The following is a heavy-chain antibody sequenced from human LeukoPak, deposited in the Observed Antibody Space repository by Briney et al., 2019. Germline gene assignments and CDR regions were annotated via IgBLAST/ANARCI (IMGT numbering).Heavy chain of an antibody. CDR2: IYPGDSDT. V-gene: IGHV5-51*01. J-gene: IGHJ4*02. CDR1: GSSFLDYW. Sequence: GESLQISCKGSGSSFLDYWIGWVRRLPGIGLEWMGIIYPGDSDTRYSPSFQGQVIISADKSISTVYLQWTSLRASDSAMYFCARGGSSPYYWFELWGPGTLVTVSS. D-gene: IGHD3-10*01. CDR3: ARGGSSPYYWFEL.